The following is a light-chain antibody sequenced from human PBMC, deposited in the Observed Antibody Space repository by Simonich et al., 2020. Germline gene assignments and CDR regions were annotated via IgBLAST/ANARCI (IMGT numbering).Light chain of an antibody. CDR3: VLYMGSGIGV. Sequence: QTVVTQEPSFSVSPGGTVTLTCGLSSGSVSTSYYPSWYQQTPGHAPRRLIYRTNTRSSGVPDRFSGSILGNKAALTITGAQADDESDYYCVLYMGSGIGVFGGGTKLTVL. CDR1: SGSVSTSYY. J-gene: IGLJ3*02. V-gene: IGLV8-61*01. CDR2: RTN.